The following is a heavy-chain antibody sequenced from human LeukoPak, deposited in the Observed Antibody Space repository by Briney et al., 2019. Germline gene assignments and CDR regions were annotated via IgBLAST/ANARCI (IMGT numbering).Heavy chain of an antibody. Sequence: GGSLRLSCEASGFTFSSYWMSWVRQAPGKGLEWVANIKQDGSEKYYVDSVKGRFTISRDNAKNSLYLQMNTLRAEDTAVYYCARDSDVHCSGGSCTNFDYWGQGTLVTVSS. V-gene: IGHV3-7*01. D-gene: IGHD2-15*01. CDR1: GFTFSSYW. CDR3: ARDSDVHCSGGSCTNFDY. J-gene: IGHJ4*02. CDR2: IKQDGSEK.